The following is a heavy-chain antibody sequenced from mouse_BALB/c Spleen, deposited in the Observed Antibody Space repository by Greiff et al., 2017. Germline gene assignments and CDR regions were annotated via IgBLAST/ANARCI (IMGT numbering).Heavy chain of an antibody. V-gene: IGHV7-3*02. D-gene: IGHD2-1*01. CDR2: IRNKANGYTT. Sequence: EVKVVESGGGLVQPGGSLRLSCATSGFTFTDYYMSWVRQPPGKALEWLGFIRNKANGYTTEYSASVKGRFTISRDNSQSILYLQMNTLRAEDSATYYCARVYGNFFYAMDYWGQGTSVTVSS. J-gene: IGHJ4*01. CDR3: ARVYGNFFYAMDY. CDR1: GFTFTDYY.